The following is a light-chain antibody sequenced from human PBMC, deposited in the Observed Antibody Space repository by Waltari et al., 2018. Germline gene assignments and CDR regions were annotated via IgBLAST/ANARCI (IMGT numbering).Light chain of an antibody. CDR3: QETYTTLFT. Sequence: DIQMTQSPPSLAASVGDRVNITCRASQTIRNYLNWYQQRPGKAPKLLISAASSLQSGVPSRFSGSGSGTDFALTISSLQPEDFAAYHCQETYTTLFTFGPGTKVEIK. CDR1: QTIRNY. CDR2: AAS. V-gene: IGKV1-39*01. J-gene: IGKJ3*01.